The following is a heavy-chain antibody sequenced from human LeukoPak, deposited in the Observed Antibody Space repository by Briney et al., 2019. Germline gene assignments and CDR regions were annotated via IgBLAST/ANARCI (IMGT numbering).Heavy chain of an antibody. CDR1: GGSFSGYA. CDR2: VNQKEGG. Sequence: QTSETLSLTCTVYGGSFSGYACTWIRQPPPQGLELKGVVNQKEGGNDNPSVMSRVIMSVDTSKNQISLKVSFVTAADTAVYYCARVGYSFSINDWSRIGLGAYPTKYYYYMDVWGKGTTVTVSS. J-gene: IGHJ6*03. D-gene: IGHD5-18*01. CDR3: ARVGYSFSINDWSRIGLGAYPTKYYYYMDV. V-gene: IGHV4-34*01.